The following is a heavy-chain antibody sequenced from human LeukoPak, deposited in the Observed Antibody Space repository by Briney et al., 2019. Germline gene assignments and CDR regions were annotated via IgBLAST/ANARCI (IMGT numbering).Heavy chain of an antibody. Sequence: GGSLRLSCTASVFTFGDYAMSWFRQAPGKGLEWVGFIRSKAYGGTTEYAASVKGRFTISRDDSKSIAYLQMNSLKTEDTAVYYCTRAYGDYGGDFDYWGQGTLVTVPS. D-gene: IGHD4-17*01. CDR1: VFTFGDYA. CDR2: IRSKAYGGTT. CDR3: TRAYGDYGGDFDY. J-gene: IGHJ4*02. V-gene: IGHV3-49*03.